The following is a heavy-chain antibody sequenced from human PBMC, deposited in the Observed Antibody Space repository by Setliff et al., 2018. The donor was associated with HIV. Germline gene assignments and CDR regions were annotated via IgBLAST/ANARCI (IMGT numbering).Heavy chain of an antibody. CDR3: ARVDSSRGLHAFDI. D-gene: IGHD3-22*01. V-gene: IGHV4-61*09. CDR1: GGSISSGSYY. CDR2: IYTSGST. J-gene: IGHJ3*02. Sequence: LSLTCTVSGGSISSGSYYWSWIRQPAGKGREGTGHIYTSGSTNSNPSLTSRVTISVDTPKNQFSLKLSSVTAADTAVYYCARVDSSRGLHAFDIWGQGTVVTVSS.